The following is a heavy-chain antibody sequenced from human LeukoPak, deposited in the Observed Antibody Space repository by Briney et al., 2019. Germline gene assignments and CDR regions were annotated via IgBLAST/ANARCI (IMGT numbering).Heavy chain of an antibody. V-gene: IGHV4-39*01. CDR2: ISYSGNT. Sequence: SETLSLTCTASSDPFSRRSSYWGWLRQPPGKGLEWIGSISYSGNTSYNPSLKSRVTISVDTSKSQFSLKLSSVTAADTAVYYCARQKSPYDYVWGSYRATLHEPYNWFDPWGQGTLVTVSS. CDR3: ARQKSPYDYVWGSYRATLHEPYNWFDP. D-gene: IGHD3-16*02. J-gene: IGHJ5*02. CDR1: SDPFSRRSSY.